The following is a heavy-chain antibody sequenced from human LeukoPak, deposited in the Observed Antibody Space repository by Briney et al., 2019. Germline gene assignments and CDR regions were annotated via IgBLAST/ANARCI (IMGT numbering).Heavy chain of an antibody. Sequence: GGSLRLSCVASGFSSNYMSWVRQAQGKGLEWVSVIYSGDSTYYADSVKGRFTISRDISKNTLYLQMNSLRPEDTAVYHCARDLWDATGYWGQGTLVTVSS. CDR2: IYSGDST. CDR1: GFSSNY. J-gene: IGHJ4*02. CDR3: ARDLWDATGY. D-gene: IGHD3-3*01. V-gene: IGHV3-66*02.